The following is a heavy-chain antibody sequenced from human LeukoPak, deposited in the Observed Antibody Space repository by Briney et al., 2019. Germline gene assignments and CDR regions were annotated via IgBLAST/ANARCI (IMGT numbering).Heavy chain of an antibody. CDR1: GGSFSGNYY. J-gene: IGHJ4*02. Sequence: PSETLSLTCAVYGGSFSGNYYWSWIRTPAGKGLEWIGRIYTSGSTNYNPSLKRRVTISVDTSKNQFSLKLSSVTAADTAVYYCAREGDYYDTSGTLDYWGQGTLVTVSS. D-gene: IGHD3-22*01. V-gene: IGHV4-61*02. CDR3: AREGDYYDTSGTLDY. CDR2: IYTSGST.